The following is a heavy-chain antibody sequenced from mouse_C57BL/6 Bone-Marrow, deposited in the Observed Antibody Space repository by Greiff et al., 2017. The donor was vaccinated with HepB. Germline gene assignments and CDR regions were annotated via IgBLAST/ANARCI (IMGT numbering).Heavy chain of an antibody. Sequence: VQLQQPGAELVKPGASVKLSCKASGYTFTSYWMQWVKQRPGQGLEWIGEIDPSDSYTNYNQKFKGKATLTVDTSSSTAYMQLSSLTSEDSAVYYCARRDIYYDYDGNYWGQGTTLTVSS. CDR3: ARRDIYYDYDGNY. V-gene: IGHV1-50*01. CDR1: GYTFTSYW. D-gene: IGHD2-4*01. J-gene: IGHJ2*01. CDR2: IDPSDSYT.